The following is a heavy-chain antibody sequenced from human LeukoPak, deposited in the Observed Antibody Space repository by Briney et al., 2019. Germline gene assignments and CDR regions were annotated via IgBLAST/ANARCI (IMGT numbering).Heavy chain of an antibody. D-gene: IGHD6-13*01. J-gene: IGHJ4*02. CDR1: GFTFSSYG. Sequence: GGSLRLSCAASGFTFSSYGMHWVRQAPGKGLEWVAFIRYDGSNKYYADSVKGRFTISRDNSKNTLYLQMDSLRAEDTAVYYCANCLRSSSCQWDYWGQGTLVTVSS. CDR2: IRYDGSNK. CDR3: ANCLRSSSCQWDY. V-gene: IGHV3-30*02.